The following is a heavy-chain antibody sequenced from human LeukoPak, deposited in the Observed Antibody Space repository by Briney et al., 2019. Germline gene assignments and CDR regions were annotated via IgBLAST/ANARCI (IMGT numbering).Heavy chain of an antibody. CDR2: IYYSGST. D-gene: IGHD3-16*01. CDR1: GGSISSSSYY. CDR3: ARDSFGEDDTFDY. J-gene: IGHJ4*02. Sequence: SETLSLTCTVSGGSISSSSYYWGWIRQPPGKGLEWIGSIYYSGSTYYNPSLKSRVTISVDTSKNQFSLKLSSVTAADTAVYYCARDSFGEDDTFDYWGQGTLVTVSS. V-gene: IGHV4-39*07.